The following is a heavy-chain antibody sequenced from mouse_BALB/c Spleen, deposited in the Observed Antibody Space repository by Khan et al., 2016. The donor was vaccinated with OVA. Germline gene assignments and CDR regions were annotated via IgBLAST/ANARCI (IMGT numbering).Heavy chain of an antibody. CDR1: GYSITSGYY. CDR3: ASKSYGKGAY. D-gene: IGHD2-1*01. CDR2: ISYDGSN. Sequence: EVQLQEPGPGFVKPSQSLSLTCSVTGYSITSGYYWSWIRQFPGNRLEWMGNISYDGSNNYNPSLKNRISITRDTSKKQFFLKLNSVTTEDTATYYCASKSYGKGAYWGQGTLVTVSA. V-gene: IGHV3-6*02. J-gene: IGHJ3*01.